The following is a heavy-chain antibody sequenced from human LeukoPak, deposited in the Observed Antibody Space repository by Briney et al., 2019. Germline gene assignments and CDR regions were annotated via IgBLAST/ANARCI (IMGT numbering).Heavy chain of an antibody. CDR1: GGSFSGYY. V-gene: IGHV4-34*01. D-gene: IGHD3-10*01. Sequence: SETLSLTCAVYGGSFSGYYWSWIRQPPGKGLEWIGEINHSGSTNYNPSPKSRVTISVDTSKNQFSLKLSSVTAADTAVYYCARGPIWYGVWFDPWGQGTLVTVSS. CDR3: ARGPIWYGVWFDP. J-gene: IGHJ5*02. CDR2: INHSGST.